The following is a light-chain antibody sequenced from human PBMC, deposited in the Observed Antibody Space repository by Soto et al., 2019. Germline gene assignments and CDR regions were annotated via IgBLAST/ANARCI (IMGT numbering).Light chain of an antibody. CDR3: QQSNKWPLT. CDR1: HRVNTY. J-gene: IGKJ4*01. CDR2: DAS. Sequence: EILMTQSPATLSVSPGEGATLSCRASHRVNTYLAWYQQRPGQAPRLLIYDASTRATGIPARFSGSGSGTEFTLTISSLKSQDFEVYYCQQSNKWPLTFGGGTKV. V-gene: IGKV3-15*01.